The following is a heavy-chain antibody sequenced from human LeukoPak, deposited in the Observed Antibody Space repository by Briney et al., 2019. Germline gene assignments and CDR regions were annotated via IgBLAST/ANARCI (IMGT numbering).Heavy chain of an antibody. CDR3: ASWPVGWYGEDS. CDR2: ISSSSSFI. CDR1: GFTFSSYS. D-gene: IGHD6-19*01. Sequence: GGSLRLSCAASGFTFSSYSMNWVRQAPGKGLEWVSYISSSSSFIYYADSVKGRLTISRDNAKNSLYLQMNSLRAEDTAVYYCASWPVGWYGEDSWGQGTLVTVSS. J-gene: IGHJ4*02. V-gene: IGHV3-21*01.